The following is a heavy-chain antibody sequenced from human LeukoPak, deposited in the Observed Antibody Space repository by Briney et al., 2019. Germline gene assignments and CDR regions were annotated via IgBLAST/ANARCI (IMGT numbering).Heavy chain of an antibody. V-gene: IGHV3-9*01. D-gene: IGHD6-19*01. CDR1: GLTFDDYA. J-gene: IGHJ4*02. Sequence: GGSLRLSCAASGLTFDDYAMHWVRQAPGKGLEWVSGISWNSGSIGYADSVKGRFTISRDNAKNSLYLQMNSLRAEDTALYYCAKAYRTGWPYYFDYWGQGTLVTVSS. CDR3: AKAYRTGWPYYFDY. CDR2: ISWNSGSI.